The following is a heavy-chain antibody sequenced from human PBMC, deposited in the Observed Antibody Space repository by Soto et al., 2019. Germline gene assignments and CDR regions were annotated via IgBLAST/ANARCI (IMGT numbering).Heavy chain of an antibody. J-gene: IGHJ2*01. CDR3: ARQFDSSSWYNRYWYFDL. CDR2: IYPGDSDT. D-gene: IGHD6-13*01. CDR1: GYSFTSYW. V-gene: IGHV5-51*01. Sequence: PGESVKSSCERSGYSFTSYWIGWVRQMPGKGLEWMGIIYPGDSDTRYSPSFQGQVTISADKSISTAYLQWSSLKASDTAMYYCARQFDSSSWYNRYWYFDLWVRGTLVTVSS.